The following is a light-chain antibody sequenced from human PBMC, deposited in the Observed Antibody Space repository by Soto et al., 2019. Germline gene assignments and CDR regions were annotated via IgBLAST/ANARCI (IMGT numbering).Light chain of an antibody. Sequence: DIQMTQSPSTLSASVGDRVTITCRASQSIGRFLAWYQHQPGKAPKLLIYDASTLESGVPTRFSGTGSGTEFTFFITSLQDEDFGTYYCQQCYMGWTFGQGTKVDFK. J-gene: IGKJ1*01. CDR3: QQCYMGWT. V-gene: IGKV1-5*01. CDR2: DAS. CDR1: QSIGRF.